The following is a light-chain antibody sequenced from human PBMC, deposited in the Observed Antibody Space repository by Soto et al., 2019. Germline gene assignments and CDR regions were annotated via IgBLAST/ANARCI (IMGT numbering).Light chain of an antibody. CDR3: SSYTSSSTYV. CDR2: DVS. J-gene: IGLJ1*01. Sequence: QSVLTQPPSVAGSPGQSVAISCTGTSSDVGNYNRVSWYQQPPGTAPKLMIYDVSNRRSGVPDRFSGSKSGNTASPTISGLHADDEADYYCSSYTSSSTYVFGTRTKLTV. CDR1: SSDVGNYNR. V-gene: IGLV2-18*02.